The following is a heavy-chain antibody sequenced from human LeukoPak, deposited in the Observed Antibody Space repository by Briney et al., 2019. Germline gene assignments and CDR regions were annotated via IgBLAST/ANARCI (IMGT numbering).Heavy chain of an antibody. CDR1: GYTFTGYY. CDR2: INPNSGGT. Sequence: ASVKVSCKASGYTFTGYYIHWVRQAPGQGLEWMGWINPNSGGTNYAQKFQGRVTMTRDMSTSTVYMELSSLRSEDTAVYYCAREDYYDSSVGIVWFDPWGQGTLVTVSS. V-gene: IGHV1-2*02. CDR3: AREDYYDSSVGIVWFDP. D-gene: IGHD3-22*01. J-gene: IGHJ5*02.